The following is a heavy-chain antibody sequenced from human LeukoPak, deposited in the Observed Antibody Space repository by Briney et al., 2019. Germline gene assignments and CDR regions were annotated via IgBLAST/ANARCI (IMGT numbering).Heavy chain of an antibody. D-gene: IGHD5-12*01. Sequence: SETLSLTCTVSGGSISSSSYYWGWIRQPPGKGLEWIGSIYYSGSTYYNPSLKSRVTISVDTSKNQLSLKLSSVTAADTAVYYCARGRGATGGNWFDPWGQGTLVTVSS. J-gene: IGHJ5*02. CDR3: ARGRGATGGNWFDP. CDR2: IYYSGST. V-gene: IGHV4-39*07. CDR1: GGSISSSSYY.